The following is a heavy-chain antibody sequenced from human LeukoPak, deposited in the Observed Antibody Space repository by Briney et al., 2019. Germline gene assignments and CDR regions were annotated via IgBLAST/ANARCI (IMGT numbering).Heavy chain of an antibody. CDR1: GFTFSSYA. Sequence: GGSLRLSCSASGFTFSSYAMHWVRQAPGKGLECVSAFSSNEGSTFYADSVKGRFTISRDNSKNTLYLQMSSLRGEDTALYYCVKARTTVTTLAYWYFDLWGRGTLVTVSS. J-gene: IGHJ2*01. CDR3: VKARTTVTTLAYWYFDL. CDR2: FSSNEGST. D-gene: IGHD4-17*01. V-gene: IGHV3-64D*06.